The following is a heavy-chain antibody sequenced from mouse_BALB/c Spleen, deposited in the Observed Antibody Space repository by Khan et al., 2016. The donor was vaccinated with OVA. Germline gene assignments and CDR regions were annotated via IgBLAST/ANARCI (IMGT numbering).Heavy chain of an antibody. CDR3: ARPPYFSYVMGY. V-gene: IGHV9-3-1*01. D-gene: IGHD2-10*01. CDR2: INPYTGEP. J-gene: IGHJ4*01. CDR1: GYTFTNYG. Sequence: QIQLVQSGPELKKPGETVKISCKASGYTFTNYGMNWVKQAPGKGLKWMGWINPYTGEPTYADDFKGRFAFSLETSASTAYLQLNNLKNEDTATYFGARPPYFSYVMGYWGQGTSVTVSS.